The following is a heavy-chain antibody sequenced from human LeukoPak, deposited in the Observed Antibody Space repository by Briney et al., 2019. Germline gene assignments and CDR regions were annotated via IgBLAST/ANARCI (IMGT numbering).Heavy chain of an antibody. CDR3: ARGPYYDFWSGYPYMDV. J-gene: IGHJ6*03. D-gene: IGHD3-3*01. Sequence: SETLSLTCTVSGVSISSGAYCWRWIRHPPGKGLEWFGYMYYGGSTHSTPSLKSRLTISVDTSKNQFSLKLSSVTAADTAVYYCARGPYYDFWSGYPYMDVWGKGTTVTVSS. CDR2: MYYGGST. CDR1: GVSISSGAYC. V-gene: IGHV4-31*03.